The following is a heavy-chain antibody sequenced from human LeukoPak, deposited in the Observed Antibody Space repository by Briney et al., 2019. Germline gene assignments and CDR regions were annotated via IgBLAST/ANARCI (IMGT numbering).Heavy chain of an antibody. D-gene: IGHD1-1*01. CDR3: KSGGAAPGSFDY. V-gene: IGHV3-7*01. CDR2: IKYDGNEE. CDR1: GFTFSSYW. Sequence: GGSLRLSCAASGFTFSSYWMSWMRQAPGKGLEWVANIKYDGNEEYYVDSVRGRFTISRDNAKNSLYLQLNSLRVEDTAVYYCKSGGAAPGSFDYWGQGTLVTVSS. J-gene: IGHJ4*02.